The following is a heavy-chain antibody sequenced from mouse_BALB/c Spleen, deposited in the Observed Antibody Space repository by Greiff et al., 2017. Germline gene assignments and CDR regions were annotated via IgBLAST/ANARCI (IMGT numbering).Heavy chain of an antibody. V-gene: IGHV3-8*02. D-gene: IGHD2-1*01. Sequence: EVQLVESGPRLVKPSQTLSLTCSVTGDSITSGYWNWIRKFPGNKLEYMGYISYSGSTYYNPSLKSRISITRDTSKNQYYLQLNSVTTEDTATYYCARKIYYGNYYWYFDVWGAGTTVTVSS. CDR1: GDSITSGY. CDR2: ISYSGST. J-gene: IGHJ1*01. CDR3: ARKIYYGNYYWYFDV.